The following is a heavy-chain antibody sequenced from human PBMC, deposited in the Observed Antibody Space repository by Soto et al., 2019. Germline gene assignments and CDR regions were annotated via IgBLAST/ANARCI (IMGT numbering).Heavy chain of an antibody. D-gene: IGHD5-12*01. J-gene: IGHJ3*02. CDR1: GFMFSAYG. CDR3: AKDRISGFRDAFDM. Sequence: QVQMVESGGGVVQPGASLRLSCEASGFMFSAYGMHWVRQSPGKGLEWVAVISYDGSSKYYGDSVKGRFIISRDNSRNTLYLEISSLGGEDAATYYCAKDRISGFRDAFDMWGQGTTVVVSS. V-gene: IGHV3-30*18. CDR2: ISYDGSSK.